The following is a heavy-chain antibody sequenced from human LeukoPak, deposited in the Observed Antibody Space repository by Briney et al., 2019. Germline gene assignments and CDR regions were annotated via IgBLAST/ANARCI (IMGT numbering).Heavy chain of an antibody. D-gene: IGHD3-10*01. CDR3: ASFSNYGPWSYYTHDY. J-gene: IGHJ4*02. V-gene: IGHV1-2*06. Sequence: EASVKVSCTASGYTFTGYYMHWVRQAPGQGLEWMGRINPNSGGTNYAHKFQGRVTMTRDTSISTAYMELSRLRSDDTAVYYCASFSNYGPWSYYTHDYWGQGTLVTVSS. CDR2: INPNSGGT. CDR1: GYTFTGYY.